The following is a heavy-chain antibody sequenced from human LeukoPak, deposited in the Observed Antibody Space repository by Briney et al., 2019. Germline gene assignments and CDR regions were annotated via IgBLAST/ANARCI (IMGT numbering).Heavy chain of an antibody. Sequence: GGSLRLSCAASGFSFSYYGMNWVRQAPGKGLEWVSYISSSSSIIYYADSVKGRFTISRDNAKNSLYLQMNSLRAEDTAVHYCVRGADISMKVVVFDYWGQGTLVTVSS. CDR1: GFSFSYYG. CDR2: ISSSSSII. D-gene: IGHD3-22*01. J-gene: IGHJ4*02. CDR3: VRGADISMKVVVFDY. V-gene: IGHV3-48*01.